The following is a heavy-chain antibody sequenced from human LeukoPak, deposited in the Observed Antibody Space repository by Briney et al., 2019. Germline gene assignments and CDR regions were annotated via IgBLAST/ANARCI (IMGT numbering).Heavy chain of an antibody. CDR1: GGSISSGDYY. V-gene: IGHV4-30-4*01. D-gene: IGHD3-10*01. J-gene: IGHJ5*02. CDR2: IYYSGST. Sequence: PSQTLSLTCTVSGGSISSGDYYWSWIRQPPGKGLEWIGYIYYSGSTYYNPSLKSRVTISVDTSKNQFSLKLSSVTAADTAVYYCARAGKPRGWFDPWGQGTLVTVSS. CDR3: ARAGKPRGWFDP.